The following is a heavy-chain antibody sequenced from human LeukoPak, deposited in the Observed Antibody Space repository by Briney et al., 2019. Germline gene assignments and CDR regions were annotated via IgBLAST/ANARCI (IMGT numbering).Heavy chain of an antibody. V-gene: IGHV4-59*01. CDR3: ARVKGPQRDYYYYYYMDV. J-gene: IGHJ6*03. CDR2: IYYSGST. Sequence: SETLSLTCTVSGGSISSYYWSWIRQPPGKGLEWIGYIYYSGSTNYNPSLKSRVTISVDTSKNQFSLKLSSVTAADTAVYYCARVKGPQRDYYYYYYMDVWGKGTTVTVSS. CDR1: GGSISSYY.